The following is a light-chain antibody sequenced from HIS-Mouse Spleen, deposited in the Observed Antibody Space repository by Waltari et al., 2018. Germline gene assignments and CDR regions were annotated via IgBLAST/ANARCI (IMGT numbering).Light chain of an antibody. CDR1: QSVSSN. V-gene: IGKV3-15*01. J-gene: IGKJ1*01. CDR2: GAS. CDR3: QQYNNWWT. Sequence: EIVMTQSPATLSVSPGERATLSCRASQSVSSNLAWYQQKPGQAPRLLIYGASTRATGIPARFSGSWSGTEFTLTISSMKSEDFAVYYCQQYNNWWTFGQGTKVEIK.